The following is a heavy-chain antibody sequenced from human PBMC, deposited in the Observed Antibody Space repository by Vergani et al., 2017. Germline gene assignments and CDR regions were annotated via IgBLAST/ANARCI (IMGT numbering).Heavy chain of an antibody. D-gene: IGHD2/OR15-2a*01. J-gene: IGHJ4*02. CDR1: GYSISSGYY. CDR2: IYHSGST. Sequence: QVQLQESGPGLVKPSETLSLTCAVSGYSISSGYYWGWIRQPPGKGLEWIGSIYHSGSTYYNPSLKSRVTISVDTSKNQFSRKLSSVTAADTAVYYCARHGFLSEYYFDYWGQGTLVTVSS. V-gene: IGHV4-38-2*01. CDR3: ARHGFLSEYYFDY.